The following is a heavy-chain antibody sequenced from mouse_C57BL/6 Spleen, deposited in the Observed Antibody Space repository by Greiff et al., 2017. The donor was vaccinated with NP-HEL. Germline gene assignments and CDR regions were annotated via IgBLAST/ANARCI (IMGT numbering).Heavy chain of an antibody. CDR2: IDPENGDT. V-gene: IGHV14-4*01. D-gene: IGHD1-1*01. J-gene: IGHJ3*01. Sequence: VQLQQSGAELVRPGASVKLSCTASGFNIKDAYMHWVKQRPEQGLEWIGWIDPENGDTEYASKFQGKATITADPSSNTAYLQLSSLTSEDTAVYYCTTEVLRQWGFAYWGQGTLVTVSA. CDR3: TTEVLRQWGFAY. CDR1: GFNIKDAY.